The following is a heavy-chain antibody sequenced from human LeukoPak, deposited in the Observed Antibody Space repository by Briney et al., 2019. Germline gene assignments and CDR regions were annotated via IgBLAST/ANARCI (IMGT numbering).Heavy chain of an antibody. J-gene: IGHJ4*02. CDR2: IIPIFGTA. D-gene: IGHD5-12*01. V-gene: IGHV1-69*05. Sequence: SVKVSCKASGGTFSSYAISWVRQAPGQGLEWMGRIIPIFGTANYAQKFQGRVTITTDESTSTAYMELSSLGSEDTAVYYCAREDSGYDGGESDWGQGTLVTVSS. CDR3: AREDSGYDGGESD. CDR1: GGTFSSYA.